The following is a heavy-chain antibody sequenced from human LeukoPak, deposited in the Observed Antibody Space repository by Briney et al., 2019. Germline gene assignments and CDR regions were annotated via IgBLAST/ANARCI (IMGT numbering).Heavy chain of an antibody. CDR2: IYPGDSNT. CDR3: ARHKTTVEPYDY. D-gene: IGHD4-23*01. J-gene: IGHJ4*02. CDR1: GYSFTSYW. V-gene: IGHV5-51*01. Sequence: GESLKISCKGSGYSFTSYWIAWVRQMPGKGLEWMGVIYPGDSNTRYSPSFQGQVTISADKSISTAYLQWSSLKASDTAMYYCARHKTTVEPYDYWGQGTLVTVSS.